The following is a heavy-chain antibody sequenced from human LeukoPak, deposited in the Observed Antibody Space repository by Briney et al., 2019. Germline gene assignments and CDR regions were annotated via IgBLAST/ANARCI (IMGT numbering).Heavy chain of an antibody. Sequence: GGSLRLSCAASGFTFSSYAMRWVRQAPGKGLEWVSAISGSGGSTYYADSVKGRFTISRDNSKNTLYLQMNSLRAEDTAVYYCAKRALWFGEPNAFDIWGQGTMVTVPS. D-gene: IGHD3-10*01. J-gene: IGHJ3*02. CDR1: GFTFSSYA. CDR3: AKRALWFGEPNAFDI. CDR2: ISGSGGST. V-gene: IGHV3-23*01.